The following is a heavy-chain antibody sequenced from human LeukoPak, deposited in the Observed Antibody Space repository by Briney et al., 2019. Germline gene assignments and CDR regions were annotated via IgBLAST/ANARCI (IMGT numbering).Heavy chain of an antibody. J-gene: IGHJ5*02. CDR2: IYSSGST. D-gene: IGHD2-15*01. CDR3: ARDDCSGGSCYGAFDP. V-gene: IGHV4-4*09. CDR1: GGSVTNYY. Sequence: PSETLSLTCTVSGGSVTNYYWSWIRQPPGKGLEWIGYIYSSGSTNYNPSLKSRLTISVDTSKNQFSLKLSSVTAADTAVYYCARDDCSGGSCYGAFDPWGQGTLVTVSS.